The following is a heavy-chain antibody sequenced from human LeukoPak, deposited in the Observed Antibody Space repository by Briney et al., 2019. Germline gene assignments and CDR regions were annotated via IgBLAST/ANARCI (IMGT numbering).Heavy chain of an antibody. D-gene: IGHD1/OR15-1a*01. CDR1: GFTFSSYA. V-gene: IGHV3-23*01. CDR2: ISGSGGST. CDR3: AKDRIPTNLRGRRFDY. Sequence: GGSLRLSCAASGFTFSSYAMSWVRQAPGKGLEWVSAISGSGGSTYYADSVKGRFTISRDNSKNTLYLQMNSLRAEDTAVYYCAKDRIPTNLRGRRFDYWGQGTLVTVSS. J-gene: IGHJ4*02.